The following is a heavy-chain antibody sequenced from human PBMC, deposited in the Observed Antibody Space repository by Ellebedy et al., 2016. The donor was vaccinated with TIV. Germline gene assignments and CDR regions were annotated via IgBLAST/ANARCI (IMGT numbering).Heavy chain of an antibody. CDR3: AKVLFALGEFESPFDP. CDR1: GFTFHSYG. Sequence: GESLKISCAASGFTFHSYGMHWVRQAPGKGLEWVTFIRYAGSDKYYADSVKGRFTVSRDNSKNTLTLQMNSLRLEDTAVYYCAKVLFALGEFESPFDPWGQGTLVIVSS. V-gene: IGHV3-30*02. CDR2: IRYAGSDK. J-gene: IGHJ5*02. D-gene: IGHD3-16*02.